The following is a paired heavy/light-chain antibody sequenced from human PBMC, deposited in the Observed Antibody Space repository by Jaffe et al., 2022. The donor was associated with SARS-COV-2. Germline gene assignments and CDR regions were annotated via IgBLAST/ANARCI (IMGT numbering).Heavy chain of an antibody. CDR1: GFTFSSYA. CDR3: ARDSGSKLIYYYMDV. CDR2: ISYDGSNK. Sequence: QVQLVESGGGVVQPGRSLRLSCAASGFTFSSYAMHWVRQAPGKGLEWVAVISYDGSNKYYADSVKGRFTISRDNSKNTLYLQMNSLRAEDTAVYYCARDSGSKLIYYYMDVWGKGTTVTVSS. V-gene: IGHV3-30*04. J-gene: IGHJ6*03. D-gene: IGHD3-10*01.
Light chain of an antibody. CDR1: QSVLYSSNNNNY. CDR2: WAS. CDR3: QQYYSTPLT. J-gene: IGKJ4*01. Sequence: DIVMTQSPDSLAVSLGERATINCKSSQSVLYSSNNNNYLAWYQQKPGQPPKLLIYWASTRESGVPDRFSGSGSGTDFTLTISSLQAEDVAVYYCQQYYSTPLTFGGGTKVEIK. V-gene: IGKV4-1*01.